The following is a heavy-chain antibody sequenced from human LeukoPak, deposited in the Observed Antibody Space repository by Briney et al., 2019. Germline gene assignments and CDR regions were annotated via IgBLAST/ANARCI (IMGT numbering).Heavy chain of an antibody. Sequence: GRSLSLSCAASGFTFSNYTMHWVRQAPGKGLEWVSIIYSGGSTYYADSVKGRFTISRDNSKNMLYLQMNSLRAEDTAVYYCAREGVTRDYGMDVWGQGTTVTVSS. CDR3: AREGVTRDYGMDV. CDR2: IYSGGST. CDR1: GFTFSNYT. J-gene: IGHJ6*02. V-gene: IGHV3-53*01. D-gene: IGHD2-21*02.